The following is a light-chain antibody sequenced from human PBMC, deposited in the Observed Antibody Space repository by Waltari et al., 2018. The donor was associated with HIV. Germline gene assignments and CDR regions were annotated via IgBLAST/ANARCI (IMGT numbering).Light chain of an antibody. V-gene: IGLV2-14*01. J-gene: IGLJ2*01. Sequence: QSALTQPASVSGSPGQSITITCTGTSDDIGASNHVSWYQQYPNGSPKLLIFEVRNRPSGVSGRFSASKSGNTASLTITGLQSDDEADYYCASYTRQISVAFGGGTRVTV. CDR2: EVR. CDR1: SDDIGASNH. CDR3: ASYTRQISVA.